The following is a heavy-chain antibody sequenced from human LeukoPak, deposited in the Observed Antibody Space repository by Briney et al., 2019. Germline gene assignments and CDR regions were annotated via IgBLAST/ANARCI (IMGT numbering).Heavy chain of an antibody. V-gene: IGHV3-15*01. CDR1: GFTFSNAW. D-gene: IGHD1-26*01. J-gene: IGHJ4*02. CDR2: IKSKTDGGTA. Sequence: GSLRLSCAASGFTFSNAWMSWVRQAPGKGLEWVGRIKSKTDGGTADYAAPVKGRFTISRDDSKNTLYLQMNSLKTEDTAVYYCTTVAEEWELLGAFDYWGQGTLVTVSS. CDR3: TTVAEEWELLGAFDY.